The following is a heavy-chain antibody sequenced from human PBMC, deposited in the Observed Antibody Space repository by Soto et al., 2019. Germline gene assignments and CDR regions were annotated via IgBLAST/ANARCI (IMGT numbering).Heavy chain of an antibody. V-gene: IGHV1-18*01. CDR3: ARERVTLVRGPQNGFDP. CDR2: ISAYNGNT. D-gene: IGHD3-10*01. J-gene: IGHJ5*02. Sequence: QVHLVQSGGEVKKTGASVTVSCKASGYRFASYAIGWVRQAPGQGLEWVGWISAYNGNTRYAQKLQGRVTMTTDTSTSTAYMELRSLKSDATAVYYCARERVTLVRGPQNGFDPWGQGTLVTVSS. CDR1: GYRFASYA.